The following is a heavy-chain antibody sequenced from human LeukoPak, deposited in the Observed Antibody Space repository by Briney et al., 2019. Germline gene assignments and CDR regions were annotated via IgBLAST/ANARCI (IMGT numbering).Heavy chain of an antibody. CDR3: AKEARYSSGLDY. Sequence: PGGSLRLSCAASGFTFSSYAMSWVRQAPGKGLEWVSAISGSGGSTYYADSAKGRFTFHRDNSKNTLYLQMTSLRAEDTAVYYCAKEARYSSGLDYWGQGTLVTVSS. D-gene: IGHD6-19*01. CDR1: GFTFSSYA. J-gene: IGHJ4*02. CDR2: ISGSGGST. V-gene: IGHV3-23*01.